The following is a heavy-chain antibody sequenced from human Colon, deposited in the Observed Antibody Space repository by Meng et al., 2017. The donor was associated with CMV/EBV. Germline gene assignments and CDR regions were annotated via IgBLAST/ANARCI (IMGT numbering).Heavy chain of an antibody. CDR1: GGSFSGYY. CDR2: INHSGST. Sequence: QVQVQQLGAGLLKPSETLSLTCAVYGGSFSGYYWSWIRQPSGKGLEWIGEINHSGSTNYNPSLKSRVTISVDTSKNQFSLKLSSVTAADTAVYYCARGLYGSGRHQIDYWGQGTLVTVSS. V-gene: IGHV4-34*01. CDR3: ARGLYGSGRHQIDY. J-gene: IGHJ4*02. D-gene: IGHD3-10*01.